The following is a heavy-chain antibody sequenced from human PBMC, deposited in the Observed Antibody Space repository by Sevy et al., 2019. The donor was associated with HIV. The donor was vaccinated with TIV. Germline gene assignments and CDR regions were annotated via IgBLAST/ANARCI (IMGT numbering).Heavy chain of an antibody. V-gene: IGHV3-23*01. D-gene: IGHD6-13*01. CDR1: GFTFSSYA. CDR3: AKDPVSSSLNWFDP. J-gene: IGHJ5*02. CDR2: ISGSGGST. Sequence: GGSLRLSCAASGFTFSSYAMSWVRQAPGKGLEWVSAISGSGGSTYYADSVKGRFTISRDNSKNTLYLQMNSLRAEDTAVYYCAKDPVSSSLNWFDPGARETWSPSPQ.